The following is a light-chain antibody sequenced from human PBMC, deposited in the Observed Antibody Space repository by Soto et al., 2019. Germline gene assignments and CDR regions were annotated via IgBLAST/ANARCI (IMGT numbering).Light chain of an antibody. CDR1: SSDVGGYNY. V-gene: IGLV2-11*01. CDR3: CSYAGSSYV. J-gene: IGLJ1*01. CDR2: DVS. Sequence: QSALTQPRSVSGSPGQSVTISCTGTSSDVGGYNYVSWYQQHPGKAPKLMIYDVSKRPSGVLDRFSGSKSGNTASLSISGLQAEDEADYYCCSYAGSSYVFGTGTKLTVL.